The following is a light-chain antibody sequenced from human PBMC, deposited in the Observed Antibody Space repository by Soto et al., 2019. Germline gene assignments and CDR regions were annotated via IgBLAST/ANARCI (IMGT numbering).Light chain of an antibody. CDR1: QDISTY. CDR2: TVP. J-gene: IGKJ2*01. CDR3: QQYNSLPYT. V-gene: IGKV1-33*01. Sequence: DIQMTQSPSSLSASLGDRVTITCRASQDISTYLNWYQQKPGKAPNLLIYTVPNLETGVPSRFSGSGSGTVFTLTICALQPEDIATYYCQQYNSLPYTFGQGTRLEIE.